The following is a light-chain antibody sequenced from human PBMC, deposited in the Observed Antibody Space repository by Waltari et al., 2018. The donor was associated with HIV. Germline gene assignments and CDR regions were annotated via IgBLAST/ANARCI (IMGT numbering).Light chain of an antibody. Sequence: QSVLTQPPSASGTPGQRVTISCSGSSSNIGSNTVNWYQQPPGTAPKLLINSNNRRPSGVPDRFSGSKSGTSASLAIIGLQSEDEADYYCAAWDDSLNGPLFGGGTKLTVL. V-gene: IGLV1-44*01. CDR2: SNN. J-gene: IGLJ2*01. CDR3: AAWDDSLNGPL. CDR1: SSNIGSNT.